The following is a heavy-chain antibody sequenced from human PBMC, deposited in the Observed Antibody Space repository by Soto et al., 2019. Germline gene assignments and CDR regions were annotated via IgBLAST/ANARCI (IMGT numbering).Heavy chain of an antibody. CDR1: GFTFSDYA. CDR2: IRPDGSNR. CDR3: ARVGRPQHLLTGFDN. D-gene: IGHD3-16*01. J-gene: IGHJ5*02. Sequence: QVQLVESGGGVVQPGWSLRLSCVTSGFTFSDYAMHWVRQAPGKGLEWVAVIRPDGSNRYYADSVKGRFTISRDISKNTLYLQMSSLRADDTAVYFCARVGRPQHLLTGFDNWGQRTLVTVSS. V-gene: IGHV3-33*01.